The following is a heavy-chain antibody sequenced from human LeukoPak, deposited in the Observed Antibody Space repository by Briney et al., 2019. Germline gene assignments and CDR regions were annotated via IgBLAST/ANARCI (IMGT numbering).Heavy chain of an antibody. Sequence: GGSLRLSCAASGFTFSSYAMNWVRQAPGKGLDRVSGTSGSGSSTYYADSVKGRFTISRDNSKNTLSLQMNSLRAEDTAVYYCARGLSGTYFALDYWGQGTRVTVSS. CDR3: ARGLSGTYFALDY. J-gene: IGHJ4*02. V-gene: IGHV3-23*01. CDR1: GFTFSSYA. CDR2: TSGSGSST. D-gene: IGHD3-10*01.